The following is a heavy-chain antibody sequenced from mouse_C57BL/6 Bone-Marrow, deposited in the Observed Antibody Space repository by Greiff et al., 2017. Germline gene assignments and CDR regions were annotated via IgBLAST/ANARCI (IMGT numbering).Heavy chain of an antibody. CDR2: FHPYNDDT. Sequence: VQLKQSGAELVKPGASVKMSCKASGYTFTTYPIEWMKQNHGKSLEWIGNFHPYNDDTKYNEKFKGKATLTVEKSSSTVYLELSRLTSDDSAVYYCARPYYYGSRDWYFDVWGTGTTVTVSS. CDR1: GYTFTTYP. D-gene: IGHD1-1*01. V-gene: IGHV1-47*01. CDR3: ARPYYYGSRDWYFDV. J-gene: IGHJ1*03.